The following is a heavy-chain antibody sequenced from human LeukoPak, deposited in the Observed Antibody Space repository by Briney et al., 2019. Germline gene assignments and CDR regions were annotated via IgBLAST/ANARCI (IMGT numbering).Heavy chain of an antibody. CDR1: GFIFSNYA. J-gene: IGHJ3*02. CDR3: ARWWNAFDI. D-gene: IGHD2-15*01. V-gene: IGHV3-23*01. CDR2: ISGSGGST. Sequence: GGSLRLSCAASGFIFSNYAMSWVRQAPGKGLEWVSAISGSGGSTIYADSVKGRFTISRDNAKYSLYLQMNSLRDEDTAVYYCARWWNAFDIWGQGTMVTVSS.